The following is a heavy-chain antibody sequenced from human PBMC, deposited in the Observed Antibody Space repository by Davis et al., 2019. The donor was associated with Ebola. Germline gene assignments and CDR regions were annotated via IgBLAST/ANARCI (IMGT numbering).Heavy chain of an antibody. CDR1: GFIFSDHY. Sequence: PGGSLRLSCAVSGFIFSDHYMSWVRQAPGKGLEWVSVIYSGGSTYYADSVKGRFTISRDNSNNLLYLQMNSLRAEDTAVYYCAIPDCSGANCYSVYIKNWGQGTLVTVSS. CDR3: AIPDCSGANCYSVYIKN. V-gene: IGHV3-66*01. CDR2: IYSGGST. D-gene: IGHD2-15*01. J-gene: IGHJ4*02.